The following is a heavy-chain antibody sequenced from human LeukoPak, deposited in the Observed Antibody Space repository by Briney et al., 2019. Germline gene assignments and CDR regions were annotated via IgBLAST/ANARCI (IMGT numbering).Heavy chain of an antibody. Sequence: SETLSVTCAHYGGSLSGYYRSWMPEPPPTGVEWIGEIYHSGRTNYNPSLKSRATISVDTSKTQFSLKLSSVTAAGTAVYFCARGRRERLKFDPWGKGTLVTVSS. V-gene: IGHV4-34*01. CDR3: ARGRRERLKFDP. D-gene: IGHD1-26*01. J-gene: IGHJ5*02. CDR1: GGSLSGYY. CDR2: IYHSGRT.